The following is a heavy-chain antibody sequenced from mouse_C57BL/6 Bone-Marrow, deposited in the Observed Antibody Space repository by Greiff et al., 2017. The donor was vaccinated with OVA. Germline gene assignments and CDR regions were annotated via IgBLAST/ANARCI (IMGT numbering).Heavy chain of an antibody. V-gene: IGHV4-1*01. CDR3: ARRDYDAWFAY. J-gene: IGHJ3*01. CDR2: INPDSSTI. D-gene: IGHD2-4*01. CDR1: GIDFSRYW. Sequence: EADGIDFSRYWMSWVRRAPGKGLEWIGEINPDSSTINYAPSLKDKFIISRDNAKNTLYLQMSKVRSEDTALYYCARRDYDAWFAYWGQGTLVTVSA.